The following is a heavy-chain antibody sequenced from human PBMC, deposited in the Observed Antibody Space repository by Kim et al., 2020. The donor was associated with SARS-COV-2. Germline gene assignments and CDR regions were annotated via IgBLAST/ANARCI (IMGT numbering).Heavy chain of an antibody. CDR2: SKNIAYSYTT. D-gene: IGHD3-10*01. J-gene: IGHJ4*02. CDR3: ATIRGVMGY. Sequence: GGSLRLSCAASGFTFTDHFLDWVRQAPGRGLEWVGRSKNIAYSYTTEYAASVRGRFTISRDESKNSLYLQMNSLKTEDTAVYYCATIRGVMGYWGQGTLVTVSS. CDR1: GFTFTDHF. V-gene: IGHV3-72*01.